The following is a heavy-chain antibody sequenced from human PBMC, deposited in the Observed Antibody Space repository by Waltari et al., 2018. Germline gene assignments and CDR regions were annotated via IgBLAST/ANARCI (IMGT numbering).Heavy chain of an antibody. Sequence: EVQLLESGGGLVQPGGSLRLSCAASGFTFSSYAMSWVRQAPGKGLEWVSVIYSGGSTYYADSVKGRFTISRDNSKNTLYLQMNSLRAEDTAVYYCAYRYDSSSYFPIDAFDIWGQGTMVTVSS. V-gene: IGHV3-23*03. J-gene: IGHJ3*02. D-gene: IGHD3-22*01. CDR1: GFTFSSYA. CDR2: IYSGGST. CDR3: AYRYDSSSYFPIDAFDI.